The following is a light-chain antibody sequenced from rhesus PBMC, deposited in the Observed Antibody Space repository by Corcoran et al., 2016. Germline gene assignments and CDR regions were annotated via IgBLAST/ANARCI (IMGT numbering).Light chain of an antibody. Sequence: DIQMTQSPSSLSASVGDRVTITCRASENVNNYLHSYQQKPGKAPKLLIYAASTLQSGDPSRFSGSGFGTDYTYTLSSLQPEDVATYYCQHSYGTPYSFGQGTKVEIK. CDR1: ENVNNY. CDR2: AAS. J-gene: IGKJ2*01. CDR3: QHSYGTPYS. V-gene: IGKV1-74*01.